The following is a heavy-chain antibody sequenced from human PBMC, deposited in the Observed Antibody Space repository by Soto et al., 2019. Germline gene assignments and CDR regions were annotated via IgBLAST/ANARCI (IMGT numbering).Heavy chain of an antibody. CDR3: ARVCKCGVATKADAFDI. Sequence: EVQLVESGGGLVQPGGSLRLSCAASGFTFSSYWMSWVRQAPGKGLEWVANIKQDGSEKYYVDSVKGRFTISRDNAKNSLYLQMNSLGAEDTAVYYCARVCKCGVATKADAFDIWGQGTMVTVSS. CDR1: GFTFSSYW. J-gene: IGHJ3*02. CDR2: IKQDGSEK. D-gene: IGHD5-12*01. V-gene: IGHV3-7*01.